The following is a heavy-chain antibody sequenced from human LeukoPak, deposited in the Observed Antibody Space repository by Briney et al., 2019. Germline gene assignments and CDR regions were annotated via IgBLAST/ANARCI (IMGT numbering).Heavy chain of an antibody. CDR2: IKQDGSEK. J-gene: IGHJ4*02. V-gene: IGHV3-7*01. CDR3: ARGISWIQSYFDY. Sequence: GGSLRLSCAASGFTFSSYWMSWVRQAPGKGLEWVANIKQDGSEKYYVDSVKGRFTISRDNAKNSLYLQMNSLRAEDTAVYYCARGISWIQSYFDYWGQGTLVTVSS. CDR1: GFTFSSYW. D-gene: IGHD5-18*01.